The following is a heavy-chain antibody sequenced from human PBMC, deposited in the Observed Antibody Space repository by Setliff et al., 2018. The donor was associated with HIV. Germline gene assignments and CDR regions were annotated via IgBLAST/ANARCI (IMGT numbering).Heavy chain of an antibody. J-gene: IGHJ6*02. Sequence: SETLSLTCTVSGDSITNDGYYWGWIRQPPGKGLEWIAIIHYNGRTYYDPSLKTRVTIFVDTSKTQFSLHLNSVTAADTAVYYCVRERRRSPLSYGLDVWGQGTTVTVSS. CDR2: IHYNGRT. CDR3: VRERRRSPLSYGLDV. V-gene: IGHV4-39*02. CDR1: GDSITNDGYY.